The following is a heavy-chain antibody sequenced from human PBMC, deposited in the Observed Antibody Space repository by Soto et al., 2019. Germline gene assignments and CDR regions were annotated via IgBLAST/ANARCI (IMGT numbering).Heavy chain of an antibody. CDR3: AKSSGYYYSYYYGMDV. Sequence: PGGSLRLSCAASGFTFSSYGMHWVRQAPGKGLEWVAVISYDGSNKYYADSVKGRFTISRDNSKNTLYLQMNSLRAEDTAVYYCAKSSGYYYSYYYGMDVWGQGTTVTVSS. CDR1: GFTFSSYG. D-gene: IGHD3-22*01. V-gene: IGHV3-30*18. CDR2: ISYDGSNK. J-gene: IGHJ6*02.